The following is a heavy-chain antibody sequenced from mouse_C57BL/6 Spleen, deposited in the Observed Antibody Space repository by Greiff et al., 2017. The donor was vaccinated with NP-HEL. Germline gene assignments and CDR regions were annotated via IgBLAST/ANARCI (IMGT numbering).Heavy chain of an antibody. CDR2: INYDGSST. CDR3: ARFLGYFDV. Sequence: DVKLVESEGGLVQPGSSMKLSCTASGFTFSDYYMAWVRQVPEKGLEWVANINYDGSSTYYLDSLKSRFIISRDNAKNILYLQMSSLKSEDTATYYCARFLGYFDVWGTGTTVTVSS. CDR1: GFTFSDYY. J-gene: IGHJ1*03. V-gene: IGHV5-16*01.